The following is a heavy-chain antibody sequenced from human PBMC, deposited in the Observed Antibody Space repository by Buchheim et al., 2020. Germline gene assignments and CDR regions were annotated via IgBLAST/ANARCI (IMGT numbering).Heavy chain of an antibody. D-gene: IGHD2-15*01. Sequence: QVQLVQSGAEVKKPGASVKVSCKASGYTFTGYYMHWVRQAPGQGLEWMGWINPNSGGTNYAQKFQGRVTMTRDPSISTAYMELSRLRSDDTAVYYCARDVDIVVVVAATLLTRYFDYWGQGTL. J-gene: IGHJ4*02. CDR3: ARDVDIVVVVAATLLTRYFDY. CDR2: INPNSGGT. CDR1: GYTFTGYY. V-gene: IGHV1-2*02.